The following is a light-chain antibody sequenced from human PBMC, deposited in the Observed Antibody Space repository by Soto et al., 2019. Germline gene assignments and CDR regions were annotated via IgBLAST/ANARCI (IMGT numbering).Light chain of an antibody. CDR1: QTIASSY. V-gene: IGKV3D-15*01. CDR2: GAS. J-gene: IGKJ4*01. CDR3: QQYNNWPPLT. Sequence: EVVLTQSPGTLSLSPGERATLSCRATQTIASSYLAWYQQKPGQAPRLLIYGASTRATGIPARCSGSRSGTEFTLTISSLQSEDFAVYYCQQYNNWPPLTFGAGTKVDIK.